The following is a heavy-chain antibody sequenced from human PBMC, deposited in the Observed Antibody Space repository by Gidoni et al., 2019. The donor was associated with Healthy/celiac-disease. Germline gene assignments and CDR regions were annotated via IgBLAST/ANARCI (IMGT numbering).Heavy chain of an antibody. Sequence: QLQLQESGPGLVKPSETLSLTCTVSGGSISSRRYYWGWIRQPPGKGLEWIGSIYYSGSTYYNPSLKSRVTISVDTSKNQFSLKLSSVTAADTAVYYCARRSGYCGGDCYSDPFDYWGQGTLVTVSS. V-gene: IGHV4-39*01. CDR1: GGSISSRRYY. CDR3: ARRSGYCGGDCYSDPFDY. J-gene: IGHJ4*02. CDR2: IYYSGST. D-gene: IGHD2-21*02.